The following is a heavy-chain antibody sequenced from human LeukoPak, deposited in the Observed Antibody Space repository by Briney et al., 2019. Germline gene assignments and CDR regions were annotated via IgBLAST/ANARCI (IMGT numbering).Heavy chain of an antibody. CDR3: ARGRMPGAKEGVM. J-gene: IGHJ3*02. Sequence: SETLSLTCTVSGGSISTYYWSWIRQPPGKGLEWIGYVNYNGVTDYNPSLKSRVSISVDTSKNQFSLKVTSVTAADTPLYYCARGRMPGAKEGVMWGKGTRVTVS. D-gene: IGHD4/OR15-4a*01. CDR2: VNYNGVT. V-gene: IGHV4-59*01. CDR1: GGSISTYY.